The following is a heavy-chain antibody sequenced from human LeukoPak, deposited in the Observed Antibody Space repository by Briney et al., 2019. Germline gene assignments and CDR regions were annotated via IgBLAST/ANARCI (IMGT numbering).Heavy chain of an antibody. Sequence: ASVKVSCKASGYRFISNYIQWVRQAPGLGPEWMGWMHAGNGNTRYAEKFQGRVIMTRDTSINTAYMDLSSLRSDDTAVYYCAREGSYCVGGDCYSFDFWGHGTLVTVSS. CDR3: AREGSYCVGGDCYSFDF. J-gene: IGHJ4*01. CDR1: GYRFISNY. D-gene: IGHD2-21*02. CDR2: MHAGNGNT. V-gene: IGHV1-2*02.